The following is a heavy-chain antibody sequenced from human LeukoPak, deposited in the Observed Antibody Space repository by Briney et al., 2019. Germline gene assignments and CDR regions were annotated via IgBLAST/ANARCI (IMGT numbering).Heavy chain of an antibody. V-gene: IGHV3-30*03. CDR2: ISYDGRNK. CDR3: ARDLYADNFMKRYFDY. D-gene: IGHD4-17*01. CDR1: GFTFSIYA. J-gene: IGHJ4*02. Sequence: PGGSLRLSCAASGFTFSIYAIHWVRQAPGKGLEWVTVISYDGRNKNYADSVKGRFSISRDNSNKTLYLQMNSLKPEDTAVYYCARDLYADNFMKRYFDYWGQGALVTVSS.